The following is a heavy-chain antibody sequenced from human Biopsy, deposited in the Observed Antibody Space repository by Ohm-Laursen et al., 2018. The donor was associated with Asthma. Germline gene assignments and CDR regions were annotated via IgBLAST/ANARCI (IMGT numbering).Heavy chain of an antibody. CDR3: AGFCSGGNCPDH. V-gene: IGHV4-59*01. CDR2: IHYSGST. D-gene: IGHD2-15*01. J-gene: IGHJ4*02. Sequence: SETLSLTCTVSGVSIRSYYWTWIRQPPGKGLEWIGNIHYSGSTYSNPSLKSRVTISVDTSKKQISLRLSSVIAADTAGYYCAGFCSGGNCPDHWGQGTLVTVSS. CDR1: GVSIRSYY.